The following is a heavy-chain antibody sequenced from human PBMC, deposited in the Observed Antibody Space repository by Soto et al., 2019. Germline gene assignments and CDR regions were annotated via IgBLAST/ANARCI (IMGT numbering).Heavy chain of an antibody. J-gene: IGHJ4*02. Sequence: QVQLQESGPGLVKPSQTLSLTCTVSGGSISTVNYWWSWIRQSPDMGLEWIGHIYNGGSTYNNPALESRGTMAVDTSKNQLSLALSSVSAADTAVYYRAGGPSGDKVDSWGQGTLVTVSS. V-gene: IGHV4-30-4*01. D-gene: IGHD7-27*01. CDR2: IYNGGST. CDR3: AGGPSGDKVDS. CDR1: GGSISTVNYW.